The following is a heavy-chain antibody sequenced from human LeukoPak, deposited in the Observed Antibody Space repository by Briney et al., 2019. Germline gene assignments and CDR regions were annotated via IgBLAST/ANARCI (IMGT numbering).Heavy chain of an antibody. CDR1: GYTFTSYY. Sequence: GASVRVSCKASGYTFTSYYMHWVRQAPGQALEWMGVINPSGGSTSYAQKFQGRVTMTRDTSTSTVYMELSSLRSEDTAVYYCARALVPPYYYGSGELGYWGQGTLVTVSS. CDR3: ARALVPPYYYGSGELGY. D-gene: IGHD3-10*01. J-gene: IGHJ4*02. V-gene: IGHV1-46*01. CDR2: INPSGGST.